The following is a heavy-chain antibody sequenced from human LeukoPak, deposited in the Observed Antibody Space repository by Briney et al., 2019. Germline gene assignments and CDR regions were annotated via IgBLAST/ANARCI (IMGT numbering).Heavy chain of an antibody. J-gene: IGHJ3*02. CDR3: ASLTPVKESDAFNI. V-gene: IGHV4-39*01. CDR2: IYYTGST. CDR1: GGSISSSSYY. Sequence: SETLSLTCTVSGGSISSSSYYCGWIRQPPGKGLEWIGNIYYTGSTSYTPSLKSRVTISVDTSKNQFSLKLSSVTAADTAVYYCASLTPVKESDAFNIWGQGTMVTVSS.